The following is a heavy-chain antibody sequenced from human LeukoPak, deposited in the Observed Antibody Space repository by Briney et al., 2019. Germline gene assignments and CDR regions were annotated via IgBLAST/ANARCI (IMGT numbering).Heavy chain of an antibody. Sequence: SVKVSCKASGGTFISYAISWVRQAPGQGLEWMGRIIPILGIANYAQKFQGRVTITADKSTSTAYMELSSLRSEDTAVYYCARIGSGSYYYWGQGTLVTVSS. V-gene: IGHV1-69*04. CDR1: GGTFISYA. D-gene: IGHD3-10*01. CDR3: ARIGSGSYYY. CDR2: IIPILGIA. J-gene: IGHJ4*02.